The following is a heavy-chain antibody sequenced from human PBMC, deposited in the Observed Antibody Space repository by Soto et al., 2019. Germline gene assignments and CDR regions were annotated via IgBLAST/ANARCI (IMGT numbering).Heavy chain of an antibody. CDR3: ARGVREFITMVRGVIILFFDY. Sequence: SETLSLTCAVYGGSFSGYYWSWIRQPPGKGLEWIGEINHSGSTNYNPSLKSRVTISVDTSKNQFSLKLSSVTAADTAVYYCARGVREFITMVRGVIILFFDYWGQGTLVTVSS. D-gene: IGHD3-10*01. J-gene: IGHJ4*02. CDR1: GGSFSGYY. CDR2: INHSGST. V-gene: IGHV4-34*01.